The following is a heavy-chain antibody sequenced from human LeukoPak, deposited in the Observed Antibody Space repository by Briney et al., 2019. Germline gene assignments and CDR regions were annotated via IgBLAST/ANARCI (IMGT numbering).Heavy chain of an antibody. CDR1: GFTFSSYG. J-gene: IGHJ3*02. Sequence: GGTLRLSCAASGFTFSSYGMSWVRQAPGKGLGWVSAISGSGGSTYYADSVKGRFTISRDNSKNTLYLQMNSLRAEDTAVYYCAKAGRYSSSWYYAFDIWGQGTMVTVSS. CDR2: ISGSGGST. V-gene: IGHV3-23*01. D-gene: IGHD6-13*01. CDR3: AKAGRYSSSWYYAFDI.